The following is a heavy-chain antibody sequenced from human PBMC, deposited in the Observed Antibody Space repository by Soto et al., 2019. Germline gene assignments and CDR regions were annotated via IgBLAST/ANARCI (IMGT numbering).Heavy chain of an antibody. J-gene: IGHJ4*02. CDR3: ATASSSSWSSQFDY. Sequence: PGGSLRLSCAASGFTFSTYAMSWVRQAPGKGLEWVSAISGSGGSTYYADSVKGRFTISRDNSKNTLYLQMNSLRAEDTAVYYCATASSSSWSSQFDYWGQGTLVTVSS. D-gene: IGHD6-13*01. CDR2: ISGSGGST. V-gene: IGHV3-23*01. CDR1: GFTFSTYA.